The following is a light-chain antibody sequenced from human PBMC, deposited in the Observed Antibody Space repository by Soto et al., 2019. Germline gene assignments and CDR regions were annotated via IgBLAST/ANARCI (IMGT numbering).Light chain of an antibody. CDR3: QQYDKTVPPVT. J-gene: IGKJ4*01. Sequence: DIILTQSPAIVSVSPGERATLSCRASRSVSTNLAWYQHKHGQAPRLLIYGASTRVTDIPPRFSGSGSGTEFNLTIHYLKSEDFGVYYCQQYDKTVPPVTFGGGTKVEI. CDR1: RSVSTN. V-gene: IGKV3-15*01. CDR2: GAS.